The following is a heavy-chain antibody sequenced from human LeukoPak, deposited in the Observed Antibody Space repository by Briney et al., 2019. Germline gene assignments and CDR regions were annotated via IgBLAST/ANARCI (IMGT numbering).Heavy chain of an antibody. CDR2: INPDGSVT. Sequence: ASVKVSCKASGGTFSSYAINWVRQAPGQGLEWMALINPDGSVTRYAQKFRGGVTVTRDLSTSTDYMELSSLTFDDTAVYFCARDNSVGDYAWWFDPWGQGTLVTVSS. D-gene: IGHD1-26*01. CDR1: GGTFSSYA. V-gene: IGHV1-46*01. CDR3: ARDNSVGDYAWWFDP. J-gene: IGHJ5*02.